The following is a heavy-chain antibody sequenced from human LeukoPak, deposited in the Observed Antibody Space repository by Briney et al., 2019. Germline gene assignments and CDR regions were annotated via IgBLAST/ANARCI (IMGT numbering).Heavy chain of an antibody. D-gene: IGHD3-10*01. CDR3: AREGADYYGSGTRSANYFDY. J-gene: IGHJ4*02. Sequence: PSETLSLTCTVSGGSISSGDYYWSWIRQPPGKGLEWIGYIYYSGSTYYNPSLKSRVTISVDTSKNQFSLKLSSLTAADTAVYYCAREGADYYGSGTRSANYFDYWGQGTLVTVSS. V-gene: IGHV4-30-4*01. CDR1: GGSISSGDYY. CDR2: IYYSGST.